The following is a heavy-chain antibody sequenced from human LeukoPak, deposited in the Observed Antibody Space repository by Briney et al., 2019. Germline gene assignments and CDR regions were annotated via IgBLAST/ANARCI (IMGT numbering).Heavy chain of an antibody. D-gene: IGHD1-1*01. CDR3: ARDEKLEWFDP. V-gene: IGHV4-4*07. J-gene: IGHJ5*02. CDR1: SGSISSYY. CDR2: IYTSGST. Sequence: PSETLSLTCTVSSGSISSYYWSWIRQPAGKGLEWIGRIYTSGSTNYNPPLKSRVTMSVDTSKNQFSLKLSSVTAADTAVYYCARDEKLEWFDPWGQGTLVTVSS.